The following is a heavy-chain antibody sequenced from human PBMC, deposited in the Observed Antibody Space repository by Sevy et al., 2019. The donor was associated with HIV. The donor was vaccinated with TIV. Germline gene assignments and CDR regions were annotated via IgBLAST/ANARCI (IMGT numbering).Heavy chain of an antibody. V-gene: IGHV3-13*01. Sequence: GSLRLSCAASGFTFSSYDMHWVRQATGKGLEWVSAIGTAGDTYYPGSVKGRFTISRENAKNSLYLQMNSLRAGDTAVYYCARDQGRVCSGGSCYSVYGMDVWGQGTTVTVSS. CDR1: GFTFSSYD. CDR2: IGTAGDT. J-gene: IGHJ6*02. D-gene: IGHD2-15*01. CDR3: ARDQGRVCSGGSCYSVYGMDV.